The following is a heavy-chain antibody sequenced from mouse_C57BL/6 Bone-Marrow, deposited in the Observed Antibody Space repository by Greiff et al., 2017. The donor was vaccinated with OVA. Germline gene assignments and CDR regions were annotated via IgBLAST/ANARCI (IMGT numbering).Heavy chain of an antibody. CDR3: ASPYGNYGWAWFAY. V-gene: IGHV5-12*01. J-gene: IGHJ3*01. Sequence: EVKVEESGGGLVQPGGSLKLSCAASGFTFSDYYMYWVRQTPEKRLEWVAYISNGGGSTYYPDTVKGRFTISRDNAKNTLYLQMSRLKSEDTAMYYCASPYGNYGWAWFAYWGKGTLVTVSA. CDR2: ISNGGGST. D-gene: IGHD2-1*01. CDR1: GFTFSDYY.